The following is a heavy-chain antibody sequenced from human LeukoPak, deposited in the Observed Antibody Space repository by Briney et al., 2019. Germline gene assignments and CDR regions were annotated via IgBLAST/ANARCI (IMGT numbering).Heavy chain of an antibody. CDR2: INTNTGNP. Sequence: GASVKVSCKASGYTFTSYAMNWVRQAPGQGLEWMGWINTNTGNPTYAQGFTGRFVFSLDTSVSTAYLQISSLKAEDTAVYYCATHIAAAGPNWFDPWGQGTPVTVSS. CDR1: GYTFTSYA. D-gene: IGHD6-13*01. J-gene: IGHJ5*02. V-gene: IGHV7-4-1*02. CDR3: ATHIAAAGPNWFDP.